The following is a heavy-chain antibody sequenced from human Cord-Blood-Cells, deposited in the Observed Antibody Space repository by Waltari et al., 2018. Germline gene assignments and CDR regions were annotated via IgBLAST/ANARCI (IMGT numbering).Heavy chain of an antibody. Sequence: QLQLQESGPGLVKPSETLSLTCTVSGGSISSSSYYWGWLRQPPWKGLEWIGSIYYSGSTYYNPSLKSRVTISVDTSKNQFSLKLSSVTAADTAVYYCARPGTTGTTGFDYWGQGTLVTVSS. D-gene: IGHD1-1*01. CDR1: GGSISSSSYY. CDR3: ARPGTTGTTGFDY. J-gene: IGHJ4*02. V-gene: IGHV4-39*07. CDR2: IYYSGST.